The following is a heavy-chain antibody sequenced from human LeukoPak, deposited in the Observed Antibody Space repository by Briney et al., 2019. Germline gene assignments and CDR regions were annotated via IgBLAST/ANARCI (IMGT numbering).Heavy chain of an antibody. J-gene: IGHJ2*01. Sequence: PSETLSLTCTVSGGSISSGDYYWSWIRQPPGKGLEWIGYIYYSGSTYYNPSLKSRVTISVDTSKNQFSLKLSSVTAADMAVYYCARVRGYSSIRWYFDLWGRGTLVTVSS. CDR1: GGSISSGDYY. CDR2: IYYSGST. CDR3: ARVRGYSSIRWYFDL. V-gene: IGHV4-30-4*01. D-gene: IGHD6-13*01.